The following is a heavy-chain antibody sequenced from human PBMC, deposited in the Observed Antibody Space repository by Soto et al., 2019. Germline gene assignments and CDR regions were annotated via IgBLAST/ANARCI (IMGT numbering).Heavy chain of an antibody. CDR1: GFTFSSYD. V-gene: IGHV3-13*01. CDR3: ARDNIAADYYCYGMDV. D-gene: IGHD6-25*01. J-gene: IGHJ6*02. CDR2: IGTAGDT. Sequence: PGGSLRLSCAASGFTFSSYDMHWVRQATGKGLEWVSAIGTAGDTYYPGSVKGRFTISRENAKNSLYLQMNSLRAEDTAVYYCARDNIAADYYCYGMDVWGQGTTVTVSS.